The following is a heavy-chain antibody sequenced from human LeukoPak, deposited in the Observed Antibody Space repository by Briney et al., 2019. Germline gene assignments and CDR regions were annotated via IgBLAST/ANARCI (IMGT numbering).Heavy chain of an antibody. Sequence: SETLSLTCTVSGGSISSSSYYWGWIRQPPGKGLERIGSIYYSGITYYNPSLNSRVTISVDTSKNQFSLKLSSVTAADTAVYYCARPVLRYFDWLPNGMDVWGQGTTVTVSS. CDR3: ARPVLRYFDWLPNGMDV. D-gene: IGHD3-9*01. V-gene: IGHV4-39*01. CDR2: IYYSGIT. CDR1: GGSISSSSYY. J-gene: IGHJ6*02.